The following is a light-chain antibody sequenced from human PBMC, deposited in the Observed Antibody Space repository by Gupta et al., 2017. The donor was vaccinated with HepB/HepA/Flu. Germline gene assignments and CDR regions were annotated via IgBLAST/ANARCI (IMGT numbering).Light chain of an antibody. CDR3: CSYASTTVV. CDR2: EVN. J-gene: IGLJ2*01. CDR1: RSDVGSYNL. Sequence: SDLTQPASVSGSPGQSLSISCTGTRSDVGSYNLVSWYQQHPGKAPKLMIYEVNKWTSGVSNRFSGSKSGNTASLTISGLQAEDEADYYCCSYASTTVVFGGGTKLTVL. V-gene: IGLV2-23*02.